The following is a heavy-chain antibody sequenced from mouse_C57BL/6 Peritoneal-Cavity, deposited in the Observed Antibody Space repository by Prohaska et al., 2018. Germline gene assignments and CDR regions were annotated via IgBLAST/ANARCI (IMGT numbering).Heavy chain of an antibody. J-gene: IGHJ1*01. CDR3: ARSGGYGGYFDD. CDR1: GFPFSSYA. Sequence: EVQLVESVGGLVNPGGSMNLSCSASGFPFSSYAMSWVRQTPENRLEWVACISEGCGYTCYLNKVKCRFTISSYNAKSRRFMEVCQLMSGKTAKYYGARSGGYGGYFDDWGQGTTVTVSS. V-gene: IGHV5-4*01. D-gene: IGHD1-1*01. CDR2: ISEGCGYT.